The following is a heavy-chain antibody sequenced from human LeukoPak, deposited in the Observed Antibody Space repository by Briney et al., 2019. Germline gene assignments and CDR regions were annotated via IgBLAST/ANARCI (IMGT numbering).Heavy chain of an antibody. CDR1: GFTFSSYA. J-gene: IGHJ5*02. CDR3: ANDIPAVAGSSSWFDP. V-gene: IGHV3-23*01. CDR2: ISGSGGST. Sequence: GGSLRLSCAASGFTFSSYAMSWVRQAPGKGLEWVSAISGSGGSTYYADSVKGRFTISRDNSKNTLYLQMNSLRAEDTAVYYCANDIPAVAGSSSWFDPWGQGTLVTVSS. D-gene: IGHD6-19*01.